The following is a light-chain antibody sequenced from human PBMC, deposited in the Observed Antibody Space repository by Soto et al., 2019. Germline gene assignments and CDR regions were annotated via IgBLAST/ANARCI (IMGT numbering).Light chain of an antibody. J-gene: IGLJ1*01. CDR2: DVS. CDR1: SSDVGGYNY. V-gene: IGLV2-11*01. Sequence: QSALTQPRSVSGSPGQSVTISCTGTSSDVGGYNYVSWYQQHPGKAPKLMIYDVSKRPSGVPDRFSGSKSGNTASPTISGLQAEDEADYYCCSYAGSYSYVFGTGTKLTV. CDR3: CSYAGSYSYV.